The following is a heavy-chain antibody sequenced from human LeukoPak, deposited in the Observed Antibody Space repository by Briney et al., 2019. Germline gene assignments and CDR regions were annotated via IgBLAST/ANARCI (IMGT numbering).Heavy chain of an antibody. Sequence: GGTLRLSCAASGFTFSTCTMSWVSQAPGKGLEWVSAISGSDTRTYYADSLKGRITISRDNSKNTLYLQMDSLTAEDTAVYYCAKEDSRGHWFDYWGQGTLVTVSS. CDR1: GFTFSTCT. D-gene: IGHD3-22*01. CDR2: ISGSDTRT. CDR3: AKEDSRGHWFDY. J-gene: IGHJ4*02. V-gene: IGHV3-23*01.